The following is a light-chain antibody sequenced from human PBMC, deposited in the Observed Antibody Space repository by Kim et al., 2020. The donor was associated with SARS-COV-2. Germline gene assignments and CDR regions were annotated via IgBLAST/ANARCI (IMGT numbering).Light chain of an antibody. V-gene: IGLV2-8*01. CDR1: SSDVGGYNY. CDR3: YSYAGSNNFV. Sequence: AVPISCTGTSSDVGGYNYVSGFQQHPGKAPKLLIYEVFKRPSGVPDRFSGSKSGNTASLTVSGLQAEDEADYYCYSYAGSNNFVFGTGTKVTVL. J-gene: IGLJ1*01. CDR2: EVF.